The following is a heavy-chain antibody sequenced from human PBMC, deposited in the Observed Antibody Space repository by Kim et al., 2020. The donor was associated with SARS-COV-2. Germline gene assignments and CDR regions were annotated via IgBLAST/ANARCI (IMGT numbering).Heavy chain of an antibody. J-gene: IGHJ6*02. Sequence: GGSLRLSCAASGFTFSDYYMSWIRQAPGKGLEWVSFISSSDGAIYYADSVKGRFTISRDNAKKSLYLQMNSLRAEDTAVYYCVRSPPRPTSTSPHYYYGMDVWGQGTTVTVSS. CDR3: VRSPPRPTSTSPHYYYGMDV. CDR2: ISSSDGAI. V-gene: IGHV3-11*01. CDR1: GFTFSDYY.